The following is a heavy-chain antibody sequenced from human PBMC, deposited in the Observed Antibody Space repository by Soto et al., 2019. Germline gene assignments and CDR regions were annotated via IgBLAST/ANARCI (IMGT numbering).Heavy chain of an antibody. J-gene: IGHJ3*02. V-gene: IGHV3-21*01. D-gene: IGHD3-22*01. CDR3: ARGYHYYDSSGYDKWDAFDI. CDR2: LSSSSSYI. CDR1: GFTFSSYS. Sequence: EVQLVESGGGRVKRAASGFTFSSYSMTWVRQAPGKGLEWVSSLSSSSSYIDYADSVKGRFTISRDNAKNSLYLQMNSLRAEDTAVYYCARGYHYYDSSGYDKWDAFDIWGQGTMVTVSS.